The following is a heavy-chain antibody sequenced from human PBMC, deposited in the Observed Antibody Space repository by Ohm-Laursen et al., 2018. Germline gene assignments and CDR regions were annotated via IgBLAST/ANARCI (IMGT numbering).Heavy chain of an antibody. CDR3: ARGRLSQHYYYYGMDV. CDR1: GGSISGYY. J-gene: IGHJ6*02. D-gene: IGHD3-16*02. Sequence: GTLSLTCTVSGGSISGYYWSWIRQPPGKGLEYIGHIYHSGSTNYNPSLKSRVTISEDTSKNQFSLKLSSVTAADTAVYYCARGRLSQHYYYYGMDVWGQGTTVTVSS. V-gene: IGHV4-59*12. CDR2: IYHSGST.